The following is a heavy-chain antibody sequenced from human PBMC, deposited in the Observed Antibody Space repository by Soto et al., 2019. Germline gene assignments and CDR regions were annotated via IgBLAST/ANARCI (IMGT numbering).Heavy chain of an antibody. CDR3: ARKVMAARWADAFDI. Sequence: VESLKISCKGSGYSFTTYCITWVRQMPGKGLEWMGRIDPSDSYTNYSPSFQGHVTISADKSISTAYLQWSSLKASDTAMYYCARKVMAARWADAFDIWGQGTMVTVSS. D-gene: IGHD5-12*01. J-gene: IGHJ3*02. V-gene: IGHV5-10-1*01. CDR2: IDPSDSYT. CDR1: GYSFTTYC.